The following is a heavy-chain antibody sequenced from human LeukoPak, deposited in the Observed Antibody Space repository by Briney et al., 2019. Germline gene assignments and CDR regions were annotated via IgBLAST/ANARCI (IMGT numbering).Heavy chain of an antibody. Sequence: PGRSLRLSCAASGFTFSSYAMHWVRQAPGKGLEWVAVISYDGSNKYYADSVKGRFTISRDNSKNTLYLQMNSLRAEDTAVYYCAREDDGYYGSGSFRYLDYWGQGTLVTVSS. V-gene: IGHV3-30*04. CDR1: GFTFSSYA. J-gene: IGHJ4*02. CDR2: ISYDGSNK. D-gene: IGHD3-10*01. CDR3: AREDDGYYGSGSFRYLDY.